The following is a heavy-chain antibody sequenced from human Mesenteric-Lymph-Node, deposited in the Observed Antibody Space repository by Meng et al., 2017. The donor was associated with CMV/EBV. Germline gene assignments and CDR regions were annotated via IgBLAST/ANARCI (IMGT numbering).Heavy chain of an antibody. D-gene: IGHD1-7*01. CDR3: AGADNWNYLDS. CDR2: ISGGGSDT. CDR1: GFTLSDYV. J-gene: IGHJ5*02. Sequence: LSLTCAASGFTLSDYVMTWVRQAPGKGLEWVSTISGGGSDTYYTDSVKGRFTISTDYSKNTLYLQMNSLRVEDTAIYYCAGADNWNYLDSWGQGTLVTVSS. V-gene: IGHV3-23*01.